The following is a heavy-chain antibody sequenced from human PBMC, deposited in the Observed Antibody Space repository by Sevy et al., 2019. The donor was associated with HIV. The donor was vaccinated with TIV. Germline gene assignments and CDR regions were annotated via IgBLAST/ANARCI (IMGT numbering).Heavy chain of an antibody. V-gene: IGHV3-9*01. CDR3: AKGNGAGLNYFYYMDV. J-gene: IGHJ6*03. CDR1: GFTFDDYA. D-gene: IGHD1-26*01. CDR2: ISWDSDSI. Sequence: SLKISCAASGFTFDDYAMHWVRQAPGKGLEWVSGISWDSDSIGYADSVKGRFSISRDSAKNSLYLQMNSLRPEDTALYYCAKGNGAGLNYFYYMDVWGKGTTVTVSS.